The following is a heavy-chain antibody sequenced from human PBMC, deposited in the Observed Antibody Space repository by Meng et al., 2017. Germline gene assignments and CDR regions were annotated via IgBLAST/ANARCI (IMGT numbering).Heavy chain of an antibody. Sequence: QVQLVESGGVVVQPGRSLRLSCAASGFTFSSYGMHWVRQAPGKGLEWVAVIWYDGSNKYYADSVKGRFTISRDNSKNTLYLQMNSLRAEDTAVYYCARGLLSTPEYYFDYWGQGTLVTVSS. CDR1: GFTFSSYG. CDR3: ARGLLSTPEYYFDY. J-gene: IGHJ4*02. V-gene: IGHV3-33*01. CDR2: IWYDGSNK. D-gene: IGHD2-15*01.